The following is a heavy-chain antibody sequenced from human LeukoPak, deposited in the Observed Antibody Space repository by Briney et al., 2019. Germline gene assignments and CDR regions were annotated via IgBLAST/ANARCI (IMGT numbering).Heavy chain of an antibody. D-gene: IGHD4-11*01. J-gene: IGHJ6*03. Sequence: ASVKVSCKASGYTFTSYAISWVRQAPGQGLEWMGWINPNSGDTNYAQKFQGRVTMTRDTSISTAYMELSRLRSGDTAVYYCASTTELTTETTWYYYYYMDVWGKGTTVTVSS. V-gene: IGHV1-2*02. CDR3: ASTTELTTETTWYYYYYMDV. CDR1: GYTFTSYA. CDR2: INPNSGDT.